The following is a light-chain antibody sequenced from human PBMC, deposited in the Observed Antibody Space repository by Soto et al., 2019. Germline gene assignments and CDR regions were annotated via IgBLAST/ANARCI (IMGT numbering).Light chain of an antibody. J-gene: IGLJ3*02. V-gene: IGLV1-40*01. Sequence: QSVLTQPPSVSGAPGQRGTISCTGSSSNIGAGYDVHWYQQLPGTAPKLLIYGNSNRPSAVPDRVSGSKSGTSASLAITGLQAEDEADYYCQSYDSSLSGSLFGGGTKLTVL. CDR3: QSYDSSLSGSL. CDR1: SSNIGAGYD. CDR2: GNS.